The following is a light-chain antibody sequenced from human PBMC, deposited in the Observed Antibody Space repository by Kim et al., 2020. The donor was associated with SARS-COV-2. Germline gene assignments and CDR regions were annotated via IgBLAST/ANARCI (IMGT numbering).Light chain of an antibody. CDR2: QDS. V-gene: IGLV3-1*01. Sequence: SYELTQPPSVSVSPGQTASITCSGDKLGDKYACWYQQKPCQSPVLVIYQDSKRPSGIPERFSGSNSGNTATLTISGTQAMDEADYYCQAWDSSTAKFGGGTQLTVL. CDR1: KLGDKY. J-gene: IGLJ2*01. CDR3: QAWDSSTAK.